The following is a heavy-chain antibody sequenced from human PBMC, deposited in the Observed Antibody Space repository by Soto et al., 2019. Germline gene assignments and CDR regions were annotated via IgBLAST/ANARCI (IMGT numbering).Heavy chain of an antibody. J-gene: IGHJ6*02. V-gene: IGHV1-2*04. D-gene: IGHD2-2*02. CDR1: GYTFTGYY. CDR2: INPNSGGT. CDR3: ASQYTRDYYYGMDV. Sequence: ASVKVSCKASGYTFTGYYMHWVRQAPGQGLEWMGWINPNSGGTNYAQKFQGWVTMTRDTSTSTAYMELSRLRSDDTAVYYCASQYTRDYYYGMDVWGQGTTVTVSS.